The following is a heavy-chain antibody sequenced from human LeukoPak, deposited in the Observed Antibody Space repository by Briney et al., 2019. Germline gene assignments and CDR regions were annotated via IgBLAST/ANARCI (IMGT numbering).Heavy chain of an antibody. CDR1: GFTFSSYS. Sequence: GGSLRLSCAAYGFTFSSYSMNWVRQAPGKGMEWVSSISSSSSYIYYADSVKGRFTISRDNAKNSLYLQMNSLRAEDTAVYYCARARSSSDLDAFDIWGQGTMVTVSS. CDR3: ARARSSSDLDAFDI. CDR2: ISSSSSYI. J-gene: IGHJ3*02. D-gene: IGHD6-6*01. V-gene: IGHV3-21*01.